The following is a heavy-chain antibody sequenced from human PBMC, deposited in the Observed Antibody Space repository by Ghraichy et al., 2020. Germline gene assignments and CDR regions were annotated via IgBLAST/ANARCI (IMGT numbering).Heavy chain of an antibody. D-gene: IGHD6-19*01. CDR2: ISSSSSTI. V-gene: IGHV3-48*02. CDR3: ATMYSSGWYPYYYYGMDV. Sequence: ETLSLTCAASGFTFSSYSMNWVRQAPGKGLEWVSYISSSSSTIYYADSVKGRFTISRDNAKNSLYLQMNSLRDEDTAVYYCATMYSSGWYPYYYYGMDVWGQGTTVTVSS. J-gene: IGHJ6*02. CDR1: GFTFSSYS.